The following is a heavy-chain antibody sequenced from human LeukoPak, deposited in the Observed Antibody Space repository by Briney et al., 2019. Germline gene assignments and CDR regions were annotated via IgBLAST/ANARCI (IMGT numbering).Heavy chain of an antibody. CDR2: VNPNSGGT. CDR3: ARVFRASYYYDSSGYPTFFDY. V-gene: IGHV1-2*02. Sequence: AASVKVSCKASGYTFTGYYMYWVRQPPGQGLEWMGWVNPNSGGTNYAQKFQGRVTMTRDTSISTAYMELSRLRSDDTAVYYCARVFRASYYYDSSGYPTFFDYWGQGTLVTVSS. D-gene: IGHD3-22*01. J-gene: IGHJ4*02. CDR1: GYTFTGYY.